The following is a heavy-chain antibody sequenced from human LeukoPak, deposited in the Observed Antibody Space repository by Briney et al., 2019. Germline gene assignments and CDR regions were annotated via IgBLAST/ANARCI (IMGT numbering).Heavy chain of an antibody. V-gene: IGHV1-2*02. CDR2: INPNSGGT. J-gene: IGHJ6*03. CDR3: ARDGATVTTRRSEDYYYYYYMDV. Sequence: ASVKVSCMASGYTFTGYYMHWVRQAPGQGLEWMGWINPNSGGTNYAQKFQGRVTMTRDTSISTAYMELSRLRSDDTAVYYCARDGATVTTRRSEDYYYYYYMDVWGKGTTVTVSS. D-gene: IGHD4-17*01. CDR1: GYTFTGYY.